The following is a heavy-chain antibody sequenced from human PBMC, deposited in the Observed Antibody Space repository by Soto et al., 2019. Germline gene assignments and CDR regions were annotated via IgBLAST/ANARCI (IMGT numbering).Heavy chain of an antibody. CDR1: GGSISSGGYY. J-gene: IGHJ3*02. CDR2: IYYSGST. Sequence: SETLSLTCTVSGGSISSGGYYWSWIRQHPGKGLEWIGYIYYSGSTYYNPSLKSRVTISVDTSKNQFSLKLSSVTAADTAVYYCARVWFDDSGMAFGIWGQGTMVTGSS. CDR3: ARVWFDDSGMAFGI. D-gene: IGHD3-10*01. V-gene: IGHV4-31*03.